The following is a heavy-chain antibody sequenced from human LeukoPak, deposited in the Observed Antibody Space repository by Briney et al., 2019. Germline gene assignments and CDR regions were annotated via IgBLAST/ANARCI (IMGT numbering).Heavy chain of an antibody. J-gene: IGHJ6*04. CDR1: GFTFSSYE. D-gene: IGHD3-10*01. V-gene: IGHV3-48*03. Sequence: GGSLRLSCAASGFTFSSYEMNWVRQAPGKGLEWVSYIRSSGSTIYYADSVKGRFTISRDNAKNSLYLQMNSLRAEDTVVYYCAGEVTMVRGVIISSYGMDVWGKGTTVTVSS. CDR2: IRSSGSTI. CDR3: AGEVTMVRGVIISSYGMDV.